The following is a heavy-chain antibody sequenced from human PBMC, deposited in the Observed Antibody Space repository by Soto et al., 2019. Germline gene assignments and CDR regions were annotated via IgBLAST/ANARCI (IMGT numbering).Heavy chain of an antibody. V-gene: IGHV5-51*01. CDR1: GYSFTSYW. CDR3: ARRALGGNSVLDF. Sequence: GESLKISCKGSGYSFTSYWIGWVRQMPGKGLEWMGIIYPGDSDTRYSPSFQGQVTVSVDKSISTAYLQWSSLKVSDTAIYFCARRALGGNSVLDFWGQGTLVTVSS. CDR2: IYPGDSDT. J-gene: IGHJ4*02. D-gene: IGHD2-21*02.